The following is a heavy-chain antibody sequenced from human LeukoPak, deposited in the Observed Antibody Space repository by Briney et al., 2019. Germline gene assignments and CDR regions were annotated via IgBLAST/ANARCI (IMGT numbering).Heavy chain of an antibody. CDR3: AREGDI. Sequence: GGSLRLSCAASGFTFSSYAMHWVRQAPGKGLEWVAVISYDGSNKYYADSVKGRFTISRDNSKNTLYLQMNSLRAEDTAVYYCAREGDIWGQGTMVTVSS. J-gene: IGHJ3*02. CDR2: ISYDGSNK. V-gene: IGHV3-30-3*01. CDR1: GFTFSSYA.